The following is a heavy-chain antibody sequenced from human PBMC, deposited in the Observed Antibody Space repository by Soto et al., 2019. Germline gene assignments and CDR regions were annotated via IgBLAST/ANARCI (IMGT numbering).Heavy chain of an antibody. D-gene: IGHD6-13*01. CDR2: VSGSGGST. CDR3: ARRGTGTYLAY. CDR1: GFTFSSYA. V-gene: IGHV3-23*01. J-gene: IGHJ4*02. Sequence: EVQLLESGGGLVQPGGSLRLSCAASGFTFSSYAMNWVRQAPVKGLEWVSVVSGSGGSTYYADSVQGRFPISRDNYTNTLYLQMNSLRAADTARYYCARRGTGTYLAYWGQGTLVTVSS.